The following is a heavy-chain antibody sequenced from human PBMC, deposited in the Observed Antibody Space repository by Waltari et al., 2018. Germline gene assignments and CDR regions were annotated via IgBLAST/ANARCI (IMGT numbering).Heavy chain of an antibody. J-gene: IGHJ5*02. V-gene: IGHV1-8*03. CDR1: GYTFTSYA. CDR2: RNPKSGNT. Sequence: QVQLVQSGAEVKKPGASVKVSCKASGYTFTSYAINWVRQATGQGLEWMGWRNPKSGNTGYAQKFEGRVTSTRNTSISTAYMELSSLRSEDTAVYYCARGRGPEEAAAESDPWGQGTLVTVSS. D-gene: IGHD6-13*01. CDR3: ARGRGPEEAAAESDP.